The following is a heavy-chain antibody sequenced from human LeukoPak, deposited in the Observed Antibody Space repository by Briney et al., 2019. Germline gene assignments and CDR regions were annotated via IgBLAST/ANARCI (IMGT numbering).Heavy chain of an antibody. CDR2: INHSGST. J-gene: IGHJ4*02. V-gene: IGHV4-34*01. CDR3: ARGAAGTGAADY. Sequence: SETLSLTCAVYGGSFSGYYWSWIRQPPGKGLEWIGEINHSGSTNYNPSLKSRVTMSVDTSKNHFSLRLSSVTAADTAVYFCARGAAGTGAADYWGQGTLVTVSS. CDR1: GGSFSGYY. D-gene: IGHD6-13*01.